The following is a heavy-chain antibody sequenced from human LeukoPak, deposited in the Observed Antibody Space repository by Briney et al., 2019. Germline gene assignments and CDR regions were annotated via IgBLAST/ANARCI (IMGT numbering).Heavy chain of an antibody. J-gene: IGHJ4*02. CDR3: AREVVGATPLDY. Sequence: ASVKVSCKASGYTYTGYYMHWVRQAPGQGLEWMGWINPNSGGTNYAQKFQGRVTMTRDTSISTAYMELSRLRSDDTAVYYCAREVVGATPLDYWGQGTLVTVSS. CDR2: INPNSGGT. D-gene: IGHD1-26*01. V-gene: IGHV1-2*02. CDR1: GYTYTGYY.